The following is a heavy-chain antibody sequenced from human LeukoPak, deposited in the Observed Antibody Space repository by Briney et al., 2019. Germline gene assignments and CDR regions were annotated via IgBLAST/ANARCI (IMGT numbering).Heavy chain of an antibody. J-gene: IGHJ6*02. CDR1: GFTFSSYW. D-gene: IGHD3-16*01. V-gene: IGHV3-74*01. CDR2: INSDGSST. Sequence: GGSLRLSCAASGFTFSSYWMHWVRQAPGKGLVWVSRINSDGSSTSYADSVKGRFTISRDNAKNTLYLQMNSLRAEDTAVCYCARDREHGGYYYGMDVWGQGTTVTVSS. CDR3: ARDREHGGYYYGMDV.